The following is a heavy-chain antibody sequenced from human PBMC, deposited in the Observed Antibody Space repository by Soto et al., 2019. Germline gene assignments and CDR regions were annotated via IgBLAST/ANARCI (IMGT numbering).Heavy chain of an antibody. D-gene: IGHD3-10*01. Sequence: EVQLLESGGGLVQPGGSLRLSCAASGFTFSSYAMSWVRQAPGKGLEWVSAISGSGGSTYYADSVKGRFTISRDNSKNTLYLQMNRLRAEDTAVYYCAKDRWFHSWTYGMDVWGQGTTVTVSS. CDR3: AKDRWFHSWTYGMDV. CDR1: GFTFSSYA. CDR2: ISGSGGST. J-gene: IGHJ6*02. V-gene: IGHV3-23*01.